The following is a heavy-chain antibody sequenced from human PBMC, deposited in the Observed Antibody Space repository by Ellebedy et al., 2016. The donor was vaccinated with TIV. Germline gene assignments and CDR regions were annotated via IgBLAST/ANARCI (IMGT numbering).Heavy chain of an antibody. D-gene: IGHD2-21*02. Sequence: PGGSLRLSCAASGFIFSNYGMHWVRQAPGKGLEWVAFIWYDGGNKYYADSVKGRFTISSDNSKNTLYLQMNNVGAEDPAVFYCARNRHVERGDCLDYWGQGTLVTVSS. CDR2: IWYDGGNK. CDR3: ARNRHVERGDCLDY. V-gene: IGHV3-33*01. J-gene: IGHJ4*02. CDR1: GFIFSNYG.